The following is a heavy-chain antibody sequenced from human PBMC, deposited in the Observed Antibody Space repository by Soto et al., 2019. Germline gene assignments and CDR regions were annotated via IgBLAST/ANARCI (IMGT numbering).Heavy chain of an antibody. V-gene: IGHV3-74*01. CDR2: IDNAGTDS. Sequence: EVQLVESGGGLVQPGGSLRLSCAASGFTLSGRSMHWVRQAPGKGLVWVSGIDNAGTDSTYADSVKGRFISSRDNAKNMLYLQMNSLGVEDTAVYYCARGWFGPDVWGKGTTVTVSS. CDR3: ARGWFGPDV. D-gene: IGHD3-10*01. CDR1: GFTLSGRS. J-gene: IGHJ6*04.